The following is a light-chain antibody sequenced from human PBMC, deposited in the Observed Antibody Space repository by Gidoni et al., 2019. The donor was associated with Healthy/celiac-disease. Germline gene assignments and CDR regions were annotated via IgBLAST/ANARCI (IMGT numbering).Light chain of an antibody. CDR2: DAS. CDR1: QSVSSY. J-gene: IGKJ4*01. CDR3: QQRSNWPPPT. V-gene: IGKV3-11*01. Sequence: EIVLTQSPATLSLSPGERATLSCRASQSVSSYLAWYQQKPGQAPRLLIYDASNRATGIPARFSGSGSGTDFTLTISSLEHEDVAVYYCQQRSNWPPPTFXGXTKVEIK.